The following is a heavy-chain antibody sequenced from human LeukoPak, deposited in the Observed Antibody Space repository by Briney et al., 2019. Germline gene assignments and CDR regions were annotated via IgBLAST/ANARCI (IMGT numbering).Heavy chain of an antibody. CDR3: ARDLTGP. J-gene: IGHJ5*02. CDR1: GFTFSSYS. Sequence: GGSLRLSCAASGFTFSSYSMNWVRQAPGKGLEWVAVISYDGSNKYYADSVKGRFTISRDNSKNTLYLQMNSLRAEDTAVYYCARDLTGPWGQGTLVTVSS. D-gene: IGHD3-9*01. V-gene: IGHV3-30*03. CDR2: ISYDGSNK.